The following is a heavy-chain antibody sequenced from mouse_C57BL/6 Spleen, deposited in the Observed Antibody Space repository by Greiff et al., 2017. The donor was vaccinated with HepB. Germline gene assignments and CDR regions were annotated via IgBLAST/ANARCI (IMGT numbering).Heavy chain of an antibody. CDR1: GYTFTSYW. D-gene: IGHD1-1*01. J-gene: IGHJ2*01. CDR2: IDPSDSYT. CDR3: LIYYYGSSYKDFDY. Sequence: VQLQQPGAELVMPGASVKLSCKASGYTFTSYWMHWVKQRPGQGLEWIGEIDPSDSYTNYNQKFKGKSTLTVDKSSSTAYMQLSSLTSEDSAVYYCLIYYYGSSYKDFDYWGQGTTLTVSS. V-gene: IGHV1-69*01.